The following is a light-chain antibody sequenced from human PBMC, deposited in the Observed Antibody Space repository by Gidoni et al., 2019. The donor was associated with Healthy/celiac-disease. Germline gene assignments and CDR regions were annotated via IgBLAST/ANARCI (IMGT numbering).Light chain of an antibody. J-gene: IGKJ1*01. V-gene: IGKV1-39*01. CDR3: QQSYSTPWT. Sequence: EIQMTQSPSSLSASVGDRVTITCRASQSIIRYLHWYQQKPGKAPKLLIYAASSLQSGVPSRLRGSGSGTDFTLTISSLQPEDFATYYCQQSYSTPWTFGQGTQVEIK. CDR2: AAS. CDR1: QSIIRY.